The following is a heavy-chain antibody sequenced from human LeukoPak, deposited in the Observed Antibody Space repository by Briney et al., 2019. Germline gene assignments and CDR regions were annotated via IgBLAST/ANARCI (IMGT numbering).Heavy chain of an antibody. V-gene: IGHV3-23*01. D-gene: IGHD3-3*01. CDR2: IDGSGGRP. CDR1: GFTLSKYA. Sequence: PGGSLRLSCAASGFTLSKYAMNWVRQAPGKGLEWVSGIDGSGGRPPSADSVKGRFTISRDISKNTLYLQMDSLRAEDTAAYYCARGKDQDFWNPFDHWGQGTLVTVSS. CDR3: ARGKDQDFWNPFDH. J-gene: IGHJ4*02.